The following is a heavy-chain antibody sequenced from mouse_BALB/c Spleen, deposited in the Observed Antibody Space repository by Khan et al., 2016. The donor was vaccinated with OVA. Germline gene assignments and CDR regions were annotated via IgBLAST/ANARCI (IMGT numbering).Heavy chain of an antibody. J-gene: IGHJ3*02. CDR1: GYSITSDYS. CDR3: ARGRGY. CDR2: ISYSGST. V-gene: IGHV3-2*02. Sequence: EVQLQESGPGLVKLSQSLSLTCTVTGYSITSDYSWNWIRRFPGNRLEWMGYISYSGSTSYTPSLKSRISITRDTSKNQFFLQLNSVTAEDTATYYCARGRGYWGQGTLVTVSA. D-gene: IGHD3-3*01.